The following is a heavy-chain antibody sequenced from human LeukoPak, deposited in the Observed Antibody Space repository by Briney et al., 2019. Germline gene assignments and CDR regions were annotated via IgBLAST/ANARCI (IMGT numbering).Heavy chain of an antibody. J-gene: IGHJ4*02. CDR2: IRTKAYGGTT. Sequence: GGSLRLSCTASGFTSGFTFGDYAMSWVRQAPGKGLEWVGFIRTKAYGGTTEYAASVKGIFTISRDGSKSIAYLQMNSLKTEDTAVYYCTRTYYDSSGYLFDYWGQGTLVTVSS. CDR3: TRTYYDSSGYLFDY. D-gene: IGHD3-22*01. V-gene: IGHV3-49*04. CDR1: GFTSGFTFGDYA.